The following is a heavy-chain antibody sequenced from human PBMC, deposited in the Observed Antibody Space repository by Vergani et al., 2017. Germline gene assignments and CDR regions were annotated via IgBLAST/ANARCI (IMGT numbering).Heavy chain of an antibody. V-gene: IGHV1-69*13. CDR3: AGVQCSSTSCYGIYYYGMDV. J-gene: IGHJ6*02. D-gene: IGHD2-2*01. CDR2: IIPIFGTA. CDR1: GGTFSSYA. Sequence: QVQLVQSGAEVKKPGSSVKVSCKASGGTFSSYAISWVRQAPGQGLEWMGRIIPIFGTANYAQKFQGRVTITADESTSTAYMELSSLRSEDTAVYYCAGVQCSSTSCYGIYYYGMDVWGQGTTVTVSS.